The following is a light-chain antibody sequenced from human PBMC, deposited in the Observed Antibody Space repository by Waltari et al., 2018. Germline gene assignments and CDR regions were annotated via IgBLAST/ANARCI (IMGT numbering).Light chain of an antibody. Sequence: TQPTSVSGSPGQSITISCTGTSRDVGFYNYVSWYQQYPGKVPRLLIYDVSERPSGISSRFSGSKSGNTASLTISGLQADDEADYYCNSYTGSSSWVFGGGTKLTVL. CDR2: DVS. CDR1: SRDVGFYNY. J-gene: IGLJ3*02. V-gene: IGLV2-14*01. CDR3: NSYTGSSSWV.